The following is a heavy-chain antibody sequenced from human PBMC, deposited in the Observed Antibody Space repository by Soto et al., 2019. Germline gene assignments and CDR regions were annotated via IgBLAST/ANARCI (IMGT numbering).Heavy chain of an antibody. CDR1: GFTFRSYA. Sequence: GESLKISCAASGFTFRSYAMHWVRQAPGKGLEWVAVISYDENNRYYTDSVKGRFTISRDNSKNTLYLQVNSLRAEDTAVYYCARAMDTAMASKDNWFDPWGQGTLVTVSS. V-gene: IGHV3-30-3*01. J-gene: IGHJ5*02. D-gene: IGHD5-18*01. CDR2: ISYDENNR. CDR3: ARAMDTAMASKDNWFDP.